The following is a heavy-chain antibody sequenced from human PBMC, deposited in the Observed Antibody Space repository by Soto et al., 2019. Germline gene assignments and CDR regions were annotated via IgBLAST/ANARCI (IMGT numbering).Heavy chain of an antibody. CDR1: GYTFTSYG. V-gene: IGHV1-18*04. J-gene: IGHJ4*02. CDR2: ISAYNGNT. CDR3: ARDYLLRRSSSFCVDY. Sequence: GASVKVSCKASGYTFTSYGISWVRQAPGQGLEWMGWISAYNGNTNYAQKLQGRVTMTTDTSTSTAYMELRSLRSDDTAVYYCARDYLLRRSSSFCVDYRGQGTLVTVSS. D-gene: IGHD6-13*01.